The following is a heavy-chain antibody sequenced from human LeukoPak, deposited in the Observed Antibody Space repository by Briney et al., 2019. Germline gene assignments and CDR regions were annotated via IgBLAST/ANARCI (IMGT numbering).Heavy chain of an antibody. CDR3: ARGSLRSNWFDP. V-gene: IGHV1-69*04. CDR2: IIPILGIA. J-gene: IGHJ5*02. D-gene: IGHD3-10*02. Sequence: SVKVSCKASGGTFSSYAISWVRQAPGQGLEWMGRIIPILGIANYAQKFQGRVTITADKSTSTAYMELSSLRSEDTAVYYCARGSLRSNWFDPWGQGTLDTVSS. CDR1: GGTFSSYA.